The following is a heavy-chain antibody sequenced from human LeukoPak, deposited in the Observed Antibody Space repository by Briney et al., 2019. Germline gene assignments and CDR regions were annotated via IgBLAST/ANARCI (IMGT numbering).Heavy chain of an antibody. V-gene: IGHV4-39*07. Sequence: PSETLSLTCTVSGGSISSSSYYWGWIRQPPGKGLEWIGSIYYSGSTYYNPSLKSRVTISVDTSKNQFSLKLSSVTAADTAVYYCARDLPTTVTTDGDAFDIWGQGTMVTVSS. D-gene: IGHD4-17*01. CDR2: IYYSGST. CDR3: ARDLPTTVTTDGDAFDI. J-gene: IGHJ3*02. CDR1: GGSISSSSYY.